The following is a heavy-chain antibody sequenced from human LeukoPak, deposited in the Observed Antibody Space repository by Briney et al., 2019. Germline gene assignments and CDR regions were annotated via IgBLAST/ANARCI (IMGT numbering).Heavy chain of an antibody. J-gene: IGHJ4*02. V-gene: IGHV3-9*01. CDR1: GFTFDDYA. Sequence: GRSLRLSCAASGFTFDDYAMHWVRQAPGKGLEWVSGISWNSGSIGYADSVKGRFTISRDNAKNPLYLQMNSLRAEDTAIYYCTRVGYIDEGIDYWGQGTLVTVSS. CDR2: ISWNSGSI. CDR3: TRVGYIDEGIDY. D-gene: IGHD5-24*01.